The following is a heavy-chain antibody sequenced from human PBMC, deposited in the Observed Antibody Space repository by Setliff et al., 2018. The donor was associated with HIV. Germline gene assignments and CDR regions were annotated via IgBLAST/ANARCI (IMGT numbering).Heavy chain of an antibody. Sequence: PGGSLRLSCEASGFIFSNAWMSWVHQTPGKGLEWVGRVKSKTDGGTTDYAAPVKGRFIISRDDSKNTLYPQMNSLKTEDTAVYYCAKGGFGVPVAYATPLSWGQGTLVTVSS. D-gene: IGHD6-19*01. V-gene: IGHV3-15*01. CDR3: AKGGFGVPVAYATPLS. CDR1: GFIFSNAW. CDR2: VKSKTDGGTT. J-gene: IGHJ5*02.